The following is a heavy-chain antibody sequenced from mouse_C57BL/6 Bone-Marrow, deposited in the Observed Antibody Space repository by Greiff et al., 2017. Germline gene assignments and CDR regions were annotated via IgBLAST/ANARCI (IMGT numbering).Heavy chain of an antibody. D-gene: IGHD1-1*01. V-gene: IGHV1-26*01. CDR2: INPNNGGT. CDR1: GYTFTDYY. CDR3: ARDYCSSYHWYFGV. J-gene: IGHJ1*03. Sequence: EVQLQQSGPELVKPGASVKISCKASGYTFTDYYMNWVKQSHGKSLEWIGDINPNNGGTSYNQKFKGKATLTVDKSSSPAYMALRSLTSEDSAVYYCARDYCSSYHWYFGVWGTGTTVTVSS.